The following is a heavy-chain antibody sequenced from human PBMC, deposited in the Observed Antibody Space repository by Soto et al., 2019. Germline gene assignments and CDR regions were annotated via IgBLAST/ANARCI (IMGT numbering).Heavy chain of an antibody. CDR1: GGSISSYY. J-gene: IGHJ4*02. Sequence: SETLSLTCTVSGGSISSYYWSWIRQPPGKGLEWIGYIYYSGSTNYNPSLKSRVTISVDTSKNQFSLKLSSVTAADTAGYSCARRYGGGFDYWGQGTLVTVSS. V-gene: IGHV4-59*08. D-gene: IGHD3-10*01. CDR3: ARRYGGGFDY. CDR2: IYYSGST.